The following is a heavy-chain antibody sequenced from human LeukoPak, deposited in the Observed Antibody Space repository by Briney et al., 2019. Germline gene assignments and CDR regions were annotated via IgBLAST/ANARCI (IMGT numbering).Heavy chain of an antibody. V-gene: IGHV3-9*01. CDR1: GFTFDDYA. CDR2: ISWNSGSI. CDR3: AKDIGRAVAGLFDY. Sequence: GGSLRLSCAASGFTFDDYAMHWVRQAPGKGLEWVSGISWNSGSIGYADSVKGRFTISRDNAKNSLYLQMNSLRAEDTALYYCAKDIGRAVAGLFDYWGQGTLVTVSS. J-gene: IGHJ4*02. D-gene: IGHD6-19*01.